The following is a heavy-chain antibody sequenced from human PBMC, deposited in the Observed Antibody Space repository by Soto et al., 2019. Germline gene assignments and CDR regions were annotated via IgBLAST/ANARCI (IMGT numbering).Heavy chain of an antibody. D-gene: IGHD3-9*01. J-gene: IGHJ4*02. CDR2: ISGSGGST. V-gene: IGHV3-23*01. CDR3: AKGDVLRYFDWLLSFDY. Sequence: PGGSLRLSCAASGFTFSSYAMSWVRQAPGKGLEWVSAISGSGGSTYYADSVKGRFTISRDNSKSTLYLQMNSPRAEDTAVYYCAKGDVLRYFDWLLSFDYWGQGTLVTVS. CDR1: GFTFSSYA.